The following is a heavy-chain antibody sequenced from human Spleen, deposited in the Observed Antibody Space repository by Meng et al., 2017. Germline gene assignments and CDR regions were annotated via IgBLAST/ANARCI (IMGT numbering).Heavy chain of an antibody. CDR3: ARVEGGNYYSAFDI. Sequence: SETLSLTCTVSGGSISSSTYYWGWIRQPPGKGLEWIGNIFYTGNTYYNPSLKSRVTISVDTSKNQFSLKLSSVTAADTAAYYCARVEGGNYYSAFDIWGQGTMVTVSS. D-gene: IGHD2-15*01. V-gene: IGHV4-39*07. J-gene: IGHJ3*02. CDR1: GGSISSSTYY. CDR2: IFYTGNT.